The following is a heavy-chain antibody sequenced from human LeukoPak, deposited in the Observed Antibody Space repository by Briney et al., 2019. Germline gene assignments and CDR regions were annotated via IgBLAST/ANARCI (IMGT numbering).Heavy chain of an antibody. J-gene: IGHJ4*02. V-gene: IGHV3-30*03. D-gene: IGHD2/OR15-2a*01. CDR2: ISYDGSNK. CDR1: GFTFSSYG. Sequence: PGGSLRLSCAASGFTFSSYGMHWVRQAPGKGLEWVAVISYDGSNKYYADSVKGRFTISRDNSKNTLYLQMNSLRAEDTAVYYCARQFRAFRYFDYWGQGTLVTVSS. CDR3: ARQFRAFRYFDY.